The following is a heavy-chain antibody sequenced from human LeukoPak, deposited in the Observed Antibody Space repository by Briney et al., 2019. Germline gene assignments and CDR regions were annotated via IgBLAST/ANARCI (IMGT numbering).Heavy chain of an antibody. CDR2: IYYSGST. Sequence: SETLSLTCTVSGGSISSSSYYWGWLRQPPGKGLEWIGSIYYSGSTYYNPSLKSRVTISVDTSKNQFSLKLSSVTAADTAVYYCARGIAAAGRGFDYWGQGTLVTVSS. D-gene: IGHD6-13*01. CDR1: GGSISSSSYY. CDR3: ARGIAAAGRGFDY. J-gene: IGHJ4*02. V-gene: IGHV4-39*01.